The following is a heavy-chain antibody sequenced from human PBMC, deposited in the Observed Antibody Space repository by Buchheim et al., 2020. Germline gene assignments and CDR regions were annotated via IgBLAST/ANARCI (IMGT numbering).Heavy chain of an antibody. D-gene: IGHD5-12*01. CDR1: GFTFGSYW. V-gene: IGHV3-7*01. CDR2: IKQDESEK. Sequence: EVQLVESGGGLVQPGGSLRLSCAASGFTFGSYWMSWVRQAPGQGLEWVANIKQDESEKYYVDSVQGRFTISRDNAKNSLYLQMNSLRAEDTAVYYCARDRKRYSGYTSCDYWGQGTL. J-gene: IGHJ4*02. CDR3: ARDRKRYSGYTSCDY.